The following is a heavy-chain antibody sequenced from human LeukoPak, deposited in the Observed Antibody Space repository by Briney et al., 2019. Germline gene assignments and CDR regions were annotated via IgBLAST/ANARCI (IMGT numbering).Heavy chain of an antibody. CDR2: IYTSGST. D-gene: IGHD3-16*02. V-gene: IGHV4-4*07. CDR3: ARGGYTAGAFDI. CDR1: GGSISSYH. J-gene: IGHJ3*02. Sequence: PSETLSLTRTVSGGSISSYHWSWIRQPAGKGLEWIGRIYTSGSTNYNPSLKSRVTMSVDTSKNQFSLKMSSVTAADTAVYYCARGGYTAGAFDIWGPGTMVTVSS.